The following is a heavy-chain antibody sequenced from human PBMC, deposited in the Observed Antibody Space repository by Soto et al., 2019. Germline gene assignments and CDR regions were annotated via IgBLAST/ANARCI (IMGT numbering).Heavy chain of an antibody. CDR2: IYPGDSDT. CDR1: GYSFNSYW. CDR3: ARHALGYSYGYNWFDP. Sequence: GESLKISCKGSGYSFNSYWIGWVRQMPGKGLEWMGIIYPGDSDTRYSPSFQGQVTISADKSISTAYLQWSSLKASDTAMYYCARHALGYSYGYNWFDPWGQGTLVTVSS. V-gene: IGHV5-51*01. D-gene: IGHD5-18*01. J-gene: IGHJ5*02.